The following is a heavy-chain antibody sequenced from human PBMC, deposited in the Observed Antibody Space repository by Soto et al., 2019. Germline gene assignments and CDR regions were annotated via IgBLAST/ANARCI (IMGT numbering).Heavy chain of an antibody. CDR1: GGSYSSYA. Sequence: GASVKVSCKASGGSYSSYAISWVRQAPGQGLEWMGGIIPIFGTANYAQKFQGRVTITADESTSTAYMELSSLRSEDTAVYYCARETGRIKLGYYYYGMDVWGQGTTVTVSS. CDR3: ARETGRIKLGYYYYGMDV. CDR2: IIPIFGTA. J-gene: IGHJ6*02. V-gene: IGHV1-69*13. D-gene: IGHD2-15*01.